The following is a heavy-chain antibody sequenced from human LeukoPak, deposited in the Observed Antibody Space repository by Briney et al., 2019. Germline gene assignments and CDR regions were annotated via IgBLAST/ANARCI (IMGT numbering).Heavy chain of an antibody. CDR2: ITTYNGNT. CDR1: GYTFTSYD. D-gene: IGHD6-19*01. J-gene: IGHJ4*02. V-gene: IGHV1-18*01. Sequence: ASVKVSCKASGYTFTSYDINWVRQAPGQGLEWMGWITTYNGNTNYAQKFQGRVTMTTDTSTSTAYMDLRSLRSDDTAVYYCAREYSSGWYYFDYWGQGTLVTVSS. CDR3: AREYSSGWYYFDY.